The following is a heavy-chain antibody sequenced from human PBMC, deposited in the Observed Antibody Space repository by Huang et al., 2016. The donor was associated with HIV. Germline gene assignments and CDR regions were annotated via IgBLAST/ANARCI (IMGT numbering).Heavy chain of an antibody. J-gene: IGHJ5*01. CDR3: ARSLSGPNWFDS. CDR1: GYSFTSYD. Sequence: QVQLVQSGAEVKKPGASVKVSCKTSGYSFTSYDISWVRQVTGQGLEWMGWMNPDRDIKGYPQKFQGRLTITRNTSISTAYMELSSLRPEDTAIYYCARSLSGPNWFDSWGQGTQVTVSS. D-gene: IGHD2-8*02. CDR2: MNPDRDIK. V-gene: IGHV1-8*01.